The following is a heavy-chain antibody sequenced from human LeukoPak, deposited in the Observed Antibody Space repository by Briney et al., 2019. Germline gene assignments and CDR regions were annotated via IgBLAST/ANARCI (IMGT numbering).Heavy chain of an antibody. D-gene: IGHD3-22*01. J-gene: IGHJ4*02. V-gene: IGHV1-46*01. CDR3: ARDAGLYYDSSGYPTMGGY. CDR2: INPSGGST. Sequence: ASVKVSCKASGGTFSSYAISWVRQAPGQGLEWMGIINPSGGSTSYAQKFQGRVTMTRDTSTSTVYMELSSLRSEDTAVYYCARDAGLYYDSSGYPTMGGYWGQGTLVTVSS. CDR1: GGTFSSYA.